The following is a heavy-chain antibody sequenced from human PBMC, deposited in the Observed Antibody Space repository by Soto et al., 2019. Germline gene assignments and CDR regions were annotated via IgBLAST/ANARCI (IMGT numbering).Heavy chain of an antibody. CDR1: GFTFSSYS. CDR3: ASGTNGAFFVY. V-gene: IGHV3-48*01. J-gene: IGHJ4*02. D-gene: IGHD2-8*01. CDR2: ISSSSSTI. Sequence: GGSLRLSCAASGFTFSSYSMNWVRQAPGKGLEWVSYISSSSSTIYYADSVKGRFTISRDNAKNSLYLQMNSLRAEDTAVYYCASGTNGAFFVYWGQGILVTVSS.